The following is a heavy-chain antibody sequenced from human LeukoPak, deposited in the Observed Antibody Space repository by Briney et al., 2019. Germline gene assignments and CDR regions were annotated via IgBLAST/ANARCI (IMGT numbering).Heavy chain of an antibody. CDR1: GGSFSGYY. J-gene: IGHJ4*02. CDR3: ARGGSGPYYDILTAGAYYFDY. D-gene: IGHD3-9*01. Sequence: SETLSLTCAVHGGSFSGYYWSGIRQPPGKGLEWIGEINHSGSTNYNPSLKSRVTISVDTSKNQFSLKLSSVTAADTAVYYCARGGSGPYYDILTAGAYYFDYWGQGTLVTVSS. CDR2: INHSGST. V-gene: IGHV4-34*01.